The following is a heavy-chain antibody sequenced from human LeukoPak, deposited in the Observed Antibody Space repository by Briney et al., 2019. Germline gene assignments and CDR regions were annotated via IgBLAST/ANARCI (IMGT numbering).Heavy chain of an antibody. CDR3: AIGWGSAGGSELDY. CDR1: GYTLSELS. Sequence: ASVKVSCKVSGYTLSELSMHWVRQTPGKGLEWLGGFDPEDGKTIYAQKFQGRVTRTEDTSTDTAYMELSSPRSEDTAVYYCAIGWGSAGGSELDYWGQGTLVTVSS. D-gene: IGHD6-13*01. J-gene: IGHJ4*02. CDR2: FDPEDGKT. V-gene: IGHV1-24*01.